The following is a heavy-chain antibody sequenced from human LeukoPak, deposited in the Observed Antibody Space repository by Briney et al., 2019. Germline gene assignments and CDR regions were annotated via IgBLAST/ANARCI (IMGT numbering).Heavy chain of an antibody. CDR3: ARVGTSSLRDWFDP. CDR1: GFTFSSHA. J-gene: IGHJ5*02. Sequence: GGSLRLSCAASGFTFSSHAMNWVRQAPGKGLEWVAVISYDGSNKYYVDSVKGRFTISRDNSKNTLYLQMNSLRAEDTAVYYCARVGTSSLRDWFDPWGQGTLVTVSS. V-gene: IGHV3-30*04. CDR2: ISYDGSNK. D-gene: IGHD2-8*01.